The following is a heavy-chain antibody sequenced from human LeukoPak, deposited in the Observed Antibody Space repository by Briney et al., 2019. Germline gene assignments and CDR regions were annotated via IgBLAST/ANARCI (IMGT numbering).Heavy chain of an antibody. CDR1: GGSISSSSYY. Sequence: SETLSLTCTVSGGSISSSSYYWGWIRQPPGKGLEWIGTIYYSGSTYYNPSLKSRVTISVDTSKNQFSLKLSSVTAADTAVYYCARVLGWAAFDYWGQGTLVTVSS. V-gene: IGHV4-39*07. CDR2: IYYSGST. D-gene: IGHD2-15*01. CDR3: ARVLGWAAFDY. J-gene: IGHJ4*02.